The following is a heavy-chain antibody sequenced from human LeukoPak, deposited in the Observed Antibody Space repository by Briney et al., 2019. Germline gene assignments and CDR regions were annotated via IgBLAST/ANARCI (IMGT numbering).Heavy chain of an antibody. CDR2: LNGCGGDT. CDR1: GFTFSSYA. CDR3: AKEAVAGIVDY. J-gene: IGHJ4*02. V-gene: IGHV3-23*01. Sequence: GGSLRLSCAASGFTFSSYAMSWVRQAPGKGLEWVSALNGCGGDTYYADSVKGRFTISRDNSKSTLYLKMNSLRAEDTAVYYCAKEAVAGIVDYWGQGTLVTVSS. D-gene: IGHD6-19*01.